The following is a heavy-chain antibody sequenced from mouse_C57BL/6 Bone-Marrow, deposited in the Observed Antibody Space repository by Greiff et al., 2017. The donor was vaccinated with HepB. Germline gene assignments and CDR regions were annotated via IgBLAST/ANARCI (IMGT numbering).Heavy chain of an antibody. D-gene: IGHD1-1*01. CDR2: ISDGGSYT. CDR1: GFTFSSYA. V-gene: IGHV5-4*01. CDR3: ARDGTVDY. J-gene: IGHJ2*01. Sequence: EVKVVESGGGLVKPGGSLKLSCAASGFTFSSYAMSWVRQTPEKRLEWVATISDGGSYTYYPDNVKGRFTISRDNAKNNLYLQMSHLKSEDTAMYYCARDGTVDYWGQGTTLTVSS.